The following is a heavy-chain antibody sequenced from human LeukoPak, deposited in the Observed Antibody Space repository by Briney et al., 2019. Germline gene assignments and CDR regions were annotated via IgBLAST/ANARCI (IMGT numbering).Heavy chain of an antibody. CDR3: AKDFHSSGYYFEFWTFDY. CDR1: GFTFSFLS. V-gene: IGHV3-30*18. CDR2: MSTDGSHK. J-gene: IGHJ4*02. Sequence: GGSLRLSCAASGFTFSFLSMHWVRQAPGKGLEWVAIMSTDGSHKFYADSVKGRFTISRDNSKNTLYLQMNSLRAEDTAVYYCAKDFHSSGYYFEFWTFDYWGQGTLVTVSS. D-gene: IGHD3-22*01.